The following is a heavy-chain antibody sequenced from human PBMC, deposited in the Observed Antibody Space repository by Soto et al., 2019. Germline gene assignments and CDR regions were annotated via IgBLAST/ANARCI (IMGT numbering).Heavy chain of an antibody. J-gene: IGHJ4*02. D-gene: IGHD2-15*01. CDR2: IDWDEDE. Sequence: SGPTLVKPTQTLTLTCTLSGFSLSPGGLRLSFIHQSPGKALEWLALIDWDEDEFYNTSLKTRLTISKDSSKNQVVLTMTNMDPVDTATYYCARMFHCSGGTCPFDYWGQGALVTFSS. CDR1: GFSLSPGGLR. CDR3: ARMFHCSGGTCPFDY. V-gene: IGHV2-70*04.